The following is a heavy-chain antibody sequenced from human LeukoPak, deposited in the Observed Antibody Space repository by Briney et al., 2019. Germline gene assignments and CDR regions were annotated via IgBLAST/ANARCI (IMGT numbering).Heavy chain of an antibody. J-gene: IGHJ4*02. D-gene: IGHD2-21*02. CDR2: IYYNGST. Sequence: SETLSLTCTVSGGSISSSSYYWGWIRQPPGKGLEWIGFIYYNGSTNYNPSLKSRVTISVDTSKNQFSLKLSSVTAADTAVYYCARDCGGDCYLGPFVYWGQGTLVTVSS. CDR1: GGSISSSSYY. V-gene: IGHV4-39*07. CDR3: ARDCGGDCYLGPFVY.